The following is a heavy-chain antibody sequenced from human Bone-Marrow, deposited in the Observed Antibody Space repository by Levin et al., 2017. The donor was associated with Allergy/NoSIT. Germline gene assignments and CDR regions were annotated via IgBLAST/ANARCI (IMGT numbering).Heavy chain of an antibody. Sequence: PGGSLRLSCAASGFTFSSYAMHWVRQAPGKGLEWVAVISYDGSNKYYADSVKGRFTISRDNSKNTLYLQMNSLRAEDTAVYYCARDDGPGSSSGWWGALDSWGQGTLVTVSS. CDR2: ISYDGSNK. J-gene: IGHJ4*02. CDR1: GFTFSSYA. CDR3: ARDDGPGSSSGWWGALDS. V-gene: IGHV3-30-3*01. D-gene: IGHD6-19*01.